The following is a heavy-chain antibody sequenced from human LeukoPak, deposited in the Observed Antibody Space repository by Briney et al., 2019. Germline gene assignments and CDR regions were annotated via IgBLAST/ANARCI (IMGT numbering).Heavy chain of an antibody. CDR1: TGSISSYY. CDR3: ACRLAAAGTNDY. J-gene: IGHJ4*02. D-gene: IGHD6-13*01. Sequence: SETLSLTCTVSTGSISSYYCSWIRQPAGKGLEWIGRIYTSGSTNYNPSLKSRVTMSVDTSKNQFSLKLSSVTAADTAVYYCACRLAAAGTNDYWGQGSLVTVSS. CDR2: IYTSGST. V-gene: IGHV4-4*07.